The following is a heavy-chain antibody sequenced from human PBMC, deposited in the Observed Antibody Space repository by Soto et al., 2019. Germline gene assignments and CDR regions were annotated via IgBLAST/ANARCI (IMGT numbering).Heavy chain of an antibody. V-gene: IGHV3-33*01. J-gene: IGHJ4*02. D-gene: IGHD1-26*01. Sequence: QVQLVESGGGVVQPGRSLRLSCSASGLTFSSYGMHWVRQAPGKGLEWVAVIWSDGSNKYYADSVKGRFTISRDNSKNTLYLQRNCLRVEDTAVYYCASAAGAYDNWGQGTLVTVSS. CDR2: IWSDGSNK. CDR1: GLTFSSYG. CDR3: ASAAGAYDN.